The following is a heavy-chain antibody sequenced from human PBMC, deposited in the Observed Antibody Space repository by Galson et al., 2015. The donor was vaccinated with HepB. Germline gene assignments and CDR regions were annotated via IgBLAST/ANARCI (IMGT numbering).Heavy chain of an antibody. J-gene: IGHJ5*02. CDR1: GYNFIDYY. V-gene: IGHV1-2*02. D-gene: IGHD2-21*02. CDR3: ARSADCPGGDCSWLVSWFDP. Sequence: SVKVSCKASGYNFIDYYIHWVRQAPGQGLEWLGWVNPDSGNTKYAQKFQGRVTMTTDTSTSTAHMEVSSLRSDDTAIYYCARSADCPGGDCSWLVSWFDPWGQGTLVTVSS. CDR2: VNPDSGNT.